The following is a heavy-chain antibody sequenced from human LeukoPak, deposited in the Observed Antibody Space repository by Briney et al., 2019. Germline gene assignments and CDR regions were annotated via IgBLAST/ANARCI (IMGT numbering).Heavy chain of an antibody. D-gene: IGHD2-21*02. Sequence: GGSLRLSCAASGFTFSGSAMHWVRQASGKGLEWVGRIRSKANNYATAYAASVKGRFTISRDDSKNTAYLQMNSLRAEDTALYYCAKELRSVLAYCGGDCYYDYWGQGTLVTVSS. CDR1: GFTFSGSA. CDR3: AKELRSVLAYCGGDCYYDY. J-gene: IGHJ4*02. V-gene: IGHV3-73*01. CDR2: IRSKANNYAT.